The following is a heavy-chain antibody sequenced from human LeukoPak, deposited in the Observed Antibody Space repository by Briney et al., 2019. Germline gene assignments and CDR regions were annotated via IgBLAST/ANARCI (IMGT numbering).Heavy chain of an antibody. CDR1: GCIFTSND. V-gene: IGHV1-8*01. CDR3: ATGDGSGSLYFDY. J-gene: IGHJ4*02. Sequence: ASVKVSCKAYGCIFTSNDINWVRQATGQGPEWMGWMNPNSGNTGYAQKFQGRVTLTRNTSISTAYMELSSLRSEDTAVYYCATGDGSGSLYFDYWGQGTLVTVSS. CDR2: MNPNSGNT. D-gene: IGHD1-26*01.